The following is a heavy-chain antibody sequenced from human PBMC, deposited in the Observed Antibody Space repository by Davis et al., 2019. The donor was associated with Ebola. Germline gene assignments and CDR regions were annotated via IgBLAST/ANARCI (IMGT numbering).Heavy chain of an antibody. CDR3: AKAPLSTGRVFFDY. V-gene: IGHV3-33*03. CDR1: GFSFSSYG. J-gene: IGHJ4*02. CDR2: IWSDGSNE. D-gene: IGHD1-14*01. Sequence: GGSLRLSCGASGFSFSSYGMHWVRQAPGKGLEWVAVIWSDGSNEYYADSVKGRFTVSRDNAKNTLYLQMNSLRAEDTAVYYCAKAPLSTGRVFFDYWGQGTLVTVSS.